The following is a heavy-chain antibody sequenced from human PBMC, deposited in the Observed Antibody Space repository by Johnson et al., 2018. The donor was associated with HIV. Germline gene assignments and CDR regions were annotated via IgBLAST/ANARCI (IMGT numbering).Heavy chain of an antibody. D-gene: IGHD6-13*01. J-gene: IGHJ3*01. CDR3: ARDGESQQLPLGDAFDV. V-gene: IGHV3-66*01. Sequence: EVQLVESGGGVVQPGGSLRLSCAASGFTVSNNYMNWVRQAPGKGLEWVSVLYSGGNTYYADSVRGRFTISRDNSKNTLYLQMSSLKVEDTAMYYCARDGESQQLPLGDAFDVWGQGTMVIVSS. CDR2: LYSGGNT. CDR1: GFTVSNNY.